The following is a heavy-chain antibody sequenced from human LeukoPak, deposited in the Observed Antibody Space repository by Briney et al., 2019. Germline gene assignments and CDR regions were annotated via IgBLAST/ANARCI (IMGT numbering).Heavy chain of an antibody. Sequence: GRSLRLSCAASGFTFSSYAIYWVRQAPGKGLEGVAVISYDGSNKYYADSVKGRFTISRDNSKNTLFLQMNSLRAEDTAVFYCARDRDTSMVHDAFDIWGQGTMVTVSS. J-gene: IGHJ3*02. V-gene: IGHV3-30*04. CDR1: GFTFSSYA. D-gene: IGHD5-18*01. CDR3: ARDRDTSMVHDAFDI. CDR2: ISYDGSNK.